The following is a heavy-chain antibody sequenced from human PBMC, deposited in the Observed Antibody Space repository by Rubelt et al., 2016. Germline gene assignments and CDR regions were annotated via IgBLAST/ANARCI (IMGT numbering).Heavy chain of an antibody. CDR2: ISAYNGNT. V-gene: IGHV1-18*01. CDR3: VGWEPADY. D-gene: IGHD1-26*01. Sequence: QVQLVQSGAEVKKPGASVKVSCKASGYTFTSYGISWVRQAPGQGLEWMGWISAYNGNTNYAQQLPGRGTMTPHTSTGTAYVVLESLRAGGAAVYYCVGWEPADYWRQGPLVPVSS. J-gene: IGHJ4*02. CDR1: GYTFTSYG.